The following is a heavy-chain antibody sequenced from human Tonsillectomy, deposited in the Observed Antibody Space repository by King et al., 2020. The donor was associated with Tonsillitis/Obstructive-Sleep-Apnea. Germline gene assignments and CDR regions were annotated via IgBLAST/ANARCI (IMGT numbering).Heavy chain of an antibody. Sequence: VQLQPWGAGLLKPSETLSLTCAVYGGSFSGYYWSWIRQPPGKGLEWIGEINHSGSTNYNPSLKSRVTISVDTSKNQFSLKLSSVTAADTAVYYCARRNYGDYGYWGQGTLVTVSS. CDR3: ARRNYGDYGY. D-gene: IGHD4-17*01. CDR1: GGSFSGYY. V-gene: IGHV4-34*01. J-gene: IGHJ4*02. CDR2: INHSGST.